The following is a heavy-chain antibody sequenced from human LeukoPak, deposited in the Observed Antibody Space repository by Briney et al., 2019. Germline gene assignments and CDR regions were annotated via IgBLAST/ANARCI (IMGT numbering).Heavy chain of an antibody. V-gene: IGHV3-23*01. CDR2: ISGSGGST. J-gene: IGHJ4*02. CDR3: EKGQYSGYDYFDY. Sequence: PGGSLRLSCAASGFTFSSYAMSWVRQAPGKGLELVSAISGSGGSTYYADSVKGRFTISRDNSKNTLYLQMNSLRAEDTAVYYFEKGQYSGYDYFDYWGQGTLVTVSS. D-gene: IGHD5-12*01. CDR1: GFTFSSYA.